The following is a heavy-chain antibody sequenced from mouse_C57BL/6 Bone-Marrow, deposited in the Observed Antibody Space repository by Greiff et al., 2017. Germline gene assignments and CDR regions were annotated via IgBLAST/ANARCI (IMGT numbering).Heavy chain of an antibody. CDR2: IYPRSGNT. V-gene: IGHV1-81*01. D-gene: IGHD1-1*01. CDR1: GYTFTSYG. CDR3: IITTVVARYWYFDV. J-gene: IGHJ1*03. Sequence: QVQLQQSGAELARPGASVKLSCKASGYTFTSYGISWVKQRTGQGLEWIGEIYPRSGNTYYNEKFKGKATLTADESSSTAYMELRSLTSEDSAVYFCIITTVVARYWYFDVWGTGTTVTVSS.